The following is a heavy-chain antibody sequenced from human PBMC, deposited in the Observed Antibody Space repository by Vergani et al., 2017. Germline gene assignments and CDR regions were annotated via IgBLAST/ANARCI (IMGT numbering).Heavy chain of an antibody. D-gene: IGHD1-26*01. J-gene: IGHJ6*02. CDR1: GYTFTSYG. V-gene: IGHV1-18*04. CDR2: ISAYNGNT. Sequence: QVQLVQSGAEVKKPGASVKVSCKASGYTFTSYGISWVRQAPGQGLEWMGWISAYNGNTNYAQKLQGRVTRTTDTSTSTAYMELRRLRSDDTAVYYCARAQGFSGGYNYYNYGMDVWGQGTTVTVSS. CDR3: ARAQGFSGGYNYYNYGMDV.